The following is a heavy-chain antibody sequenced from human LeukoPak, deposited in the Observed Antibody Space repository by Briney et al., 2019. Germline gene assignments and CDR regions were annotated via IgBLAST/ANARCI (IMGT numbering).Heavy chain of an antibody. D-gene: IGHD2-2*01. J-gene: IGHJ6*03. V-gene: IGHV4-39*01. CDR1: GGSISSSSYY. CDR3: ARVLSGCSSTSCYFGYFYYMDV. Sequence: SETLSLTCTVSGGSISSSSYYWGWIRQPPGKGLEWIGSIYYSGSTYYNPSLKSRVTISVDTSKNQFSLKLSSVTAADTAVYYCARVLSGCSSTSCYFGYFYYMDVWGKGTTVTISS. CDR2: IYYSGST.